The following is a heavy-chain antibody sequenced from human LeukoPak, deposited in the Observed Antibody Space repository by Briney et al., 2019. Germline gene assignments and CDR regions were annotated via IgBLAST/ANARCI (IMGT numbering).Heavy chain of an antibody. D-gene: IGHD5-24*01. CDR2: IYHSGST. J-gene: IGHJ3*02. CDR1: GGSISSSSYY. Sequence: SETLSLTCTVSGGSISSSSYYWDWIRQPPGKGLEWIGYIYHSGSTNYNPSLKSRVTISIDKSKKQFSLKLISVTAADTAIYYCARVGGMTTINNAAFDIWGQGTMVTVSS. V-gene: IGHV4-61*05. CDR3: ARVGGMTTINNAAFDI.